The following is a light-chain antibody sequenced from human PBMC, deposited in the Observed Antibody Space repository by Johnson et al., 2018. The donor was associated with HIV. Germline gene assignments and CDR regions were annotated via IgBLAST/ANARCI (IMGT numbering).Light chain of an antibody. J-gene: IGLJ1*01. V-gene: IGLV1-51*01. CDR1: SSNIGNNY. CDR3: GTWETSLSAGLLYV. CDR2: DND. Sequence: QSVLTQPPSVSAAPGQKVTISCSGSSSNIGNNYVSWYQQLPGTAPKLLIYDNDKRPSGTPDRFSGPKSATSATLRITGLQTGYEADYYCGTWETSLSAGLLYVFGPGTKVTVL.